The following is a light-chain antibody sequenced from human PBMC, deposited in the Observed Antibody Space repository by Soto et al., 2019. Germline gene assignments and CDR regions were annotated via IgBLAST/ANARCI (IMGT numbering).Light chain of an antibody. CDR1: SRDVGGYHF. J-gene: IGLJ3*02. Sequence: QSVLTQPRSVSGSPGQSVSISCTGTSRDVGGYHFVSWYQHRPGRAPKLIIYHVSERPSGVPDRFSGSKSGDTASLTISGLQAEDEADYYCSSYAGDSIYVLFGGGTKLTVL. V-gene: IGLV2-11*01. CDR3: SSYAGDSIYVL. CDR2: HVS.